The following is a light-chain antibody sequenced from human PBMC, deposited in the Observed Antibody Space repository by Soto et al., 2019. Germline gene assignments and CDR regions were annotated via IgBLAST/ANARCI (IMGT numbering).Light chain of an antibody. CDR1: SSDVGGYIY. V-gene: IGLV2-11*01. CDR2: DVS. Sequence: QPVLTQPRSVSGSPGQSVTISCTGTSSDVGGYIYVSWYQQHPGKAPKLMMFDVSKRPSGVPDRFSGSKSDNTASLTISGLQTEDEADYFCCSYAGNYTYVFGTGTKLTVL. J-gene: IGLJ1*01. CDR3: CSYAGNYTYV.